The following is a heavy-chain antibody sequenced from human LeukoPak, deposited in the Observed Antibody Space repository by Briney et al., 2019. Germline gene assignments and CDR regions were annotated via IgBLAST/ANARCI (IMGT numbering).Heavy chain of an antibody. V-gene: IGHV3-53*01. CDR3: ARDRAAADH. CDR1: GFTVTYYY. CDR2: IWTDGGT. D-gene: IGHD6-13*01. Sequence: GGSLRLSCAASGFTVTYYYISWVRQAQGKGLEWVSVIWTDGGTYYSDSVRGRFTISRDDSKNTLFLQMDSLRAEDTAVYYCARDRAAADHWGQGTLVTVSS. J-gene: IGHJ4*02.